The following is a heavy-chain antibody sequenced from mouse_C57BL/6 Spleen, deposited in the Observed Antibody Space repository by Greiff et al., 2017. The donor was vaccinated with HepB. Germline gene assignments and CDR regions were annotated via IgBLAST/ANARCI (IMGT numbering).Heavy chain of an antibody. V-gene: IGHV2-2*01. CDR3: AASPYGSSSAWFAY. D-gene: IGHD1-1*01. J-gene: IGHJ3*01. CDR1: GFSLTSYG. CDR2: IWSGGST. Sequence: QVQLQQSGPGLVQPSQSLSITCTVSGFSLTSYGVHWVRQSPGKGLEWLGVIWSGGSTDYNAAFISRLSISKDNSKSQVFFKMDSLQADDTAIYYCAASPYGSSSAWFAYWGQGTLVTVSA.